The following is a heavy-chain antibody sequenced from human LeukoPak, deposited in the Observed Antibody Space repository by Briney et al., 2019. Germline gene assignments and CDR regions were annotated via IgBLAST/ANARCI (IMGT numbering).Heavy chain of an antibody. Sequence: PGGSLRLSCSASGFTFSSSAMHWVRQAPGKGLEYVSGINDNGRATHYGDSLKGRFTISRDNSKNTLYLQMSTLTTEDTAIYYCVNDVSGSYTFDYWGQGILVTVSS. CDR2: INDNGRAT. D-gene: IGHD1-26*01. CDR3: VNDVSGSYTFDY. CDR1: GFTFSSSA. V-gene: IGHV3-64D*09. J-gene: IGHJ4*02.